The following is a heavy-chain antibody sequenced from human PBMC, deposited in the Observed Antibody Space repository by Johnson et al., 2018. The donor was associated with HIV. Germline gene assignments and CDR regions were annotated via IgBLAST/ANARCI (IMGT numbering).Heavy chain of an antibody. CDR1: GFTFSSYA. J-gene: IGHJ3*01. V-gene: IGHV3-20*04. CDR3: ASSRSNDCGIPNAFPV. CDR2: IDWNGGST. D-gene: IGHD4-17*01. Sequence: VQLVESGGGVVQPGRSLRSSCSASGFTFSSYAMTRVRQAPGLGLEWVPGIDWNGGSTCYADSVKGQCPIPRDKAKNSVYLKMNSLRAEDTALYYCASSRSNDCGIPNAFPVWSQGTMVTVSS.